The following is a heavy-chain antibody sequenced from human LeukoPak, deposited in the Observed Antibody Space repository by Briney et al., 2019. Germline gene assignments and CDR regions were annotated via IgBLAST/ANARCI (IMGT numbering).Heavy chain of an antibody. CDR3: ARDKLVGATYFDY. Sequence: PSETLSPTCTVSGGSISSSTYYWGWIRQPPEKGLEWIGSIYYSGSTYYSPSLKSRDTISVDTSKNQFSPTLSSVTAADTAVYYCARDKLVGATYFDYWGQGTLVTVSS. CDR2: IYYSGST. CDR1: GGSISSSTYY. D-gene: IGHD1-26*01. V-gene: IGHV4-39*07. J-gene: IGHJ4*02.